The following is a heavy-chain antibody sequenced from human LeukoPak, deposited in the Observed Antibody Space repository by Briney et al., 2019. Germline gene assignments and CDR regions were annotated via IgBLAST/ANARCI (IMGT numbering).Heavy chain of an antibody. CDR3: AKDNYYDSSGYSAY. D-gene: IGHD3-22*01. CDR2: ISGSGGST. V-gene: IGHV3-23*01. CDR1: GFTFSSYA. J-gene: IGHJ4*02. Sequence: QTGGSLRLSCAASGFTFSSYAMSWVRQAPGKGLEWVSAISGSGGSTYYADSVKGRFTISRDNSKNTLYLQMNSLRAEDTAVYYCAKDNYYDSSGYSAYWGQGTLVTVSS.